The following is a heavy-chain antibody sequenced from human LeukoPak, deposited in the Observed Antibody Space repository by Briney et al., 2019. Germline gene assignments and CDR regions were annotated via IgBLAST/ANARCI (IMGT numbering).Heavy chain of an antibody. V-gene: IGHV4-30-4*07. Sequence: PSQTLSLTCAVSGGSISSGGYSWSWIRQPPGKGLEWIGYIYYSGSTYYNPSLKSRVTISVDTSKNQFSLKLSSVTAADTAVYYCAREWSLITIFGVVSHDAFDIWGQGTMVTVSS. J-gene: IGHJ3*02. D-gene: IGHD3-3*01. CDR2: IYYSGST. CDR1: GGSISSGGYS. CDR3: AREWSLITIFGVVSHDAFDI.